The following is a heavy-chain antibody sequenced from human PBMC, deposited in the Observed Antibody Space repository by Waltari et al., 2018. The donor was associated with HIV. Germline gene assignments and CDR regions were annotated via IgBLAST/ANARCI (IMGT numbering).Heavy chain of an antibody. CDR2: SSAYNENT. D-gene: IGHD2-21*01. CDR1: GSTFTSYG. J-gene: IGHJ6*02. CDR3: ASYSPPRGLDV. V-gene: IGHV1-18*01. Sequence: VQLVQSGAEVKKPGASVKVSCKSSGSTFTSYGFAWVRQAPGQGLEWMGWSSAYNENTNYAPEFQGRGTMTTDTSTTTGYMELRRLRSADTAVYFCASYSPPRGLDVWGQGTTVTVS.